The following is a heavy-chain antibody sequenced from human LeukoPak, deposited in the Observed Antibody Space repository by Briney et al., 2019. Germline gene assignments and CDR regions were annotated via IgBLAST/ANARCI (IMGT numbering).Heavy chain of an antibody. CDR2: ISSGGSTI. CDR3: ARVGGIARHFGY. Sequence: SGGSLRLSCAASGFTFSDYEMNWVRQAPGKGLEWLSYISSGGSTIYYADSVKGRFTISRDNAKNSLYLQMNSLRAEDTAVYYCARVGGIARHFGYWGQGTPVTVSS. CDR1: GFTFSDYE. D-gene: IGHD1-26*01. J-gene: IGHJ4*02. V-gene: IGHV3-48*03.